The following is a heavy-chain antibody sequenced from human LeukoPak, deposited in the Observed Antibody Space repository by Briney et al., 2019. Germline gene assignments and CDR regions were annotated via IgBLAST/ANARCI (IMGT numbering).Heavy chain of an antibody. J-gene: IGHJ4*02. CDR3: ARDLGDFWSGYPTGFDY. D-gene: IGHD3-3*01. V-gene: IGHV1-69*13. CDR1: GGTFSSYA. Sequence: SVKVSCKASGGTFSSYAISWVRQAPGQGLEWMGGIIPIFGTSNYAQKFQGRVTITADESTSTAYMELSSLRSEDTAVYYCARDLGDFWSGYPTGFDYWGQGTLVTVSS. CDR2: IIPIFGTS.